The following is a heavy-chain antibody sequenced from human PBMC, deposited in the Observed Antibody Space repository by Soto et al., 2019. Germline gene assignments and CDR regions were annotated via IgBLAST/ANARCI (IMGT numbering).Heavy chain of an antibody. J-gene: IGHJ4*02. CDR3: ARGYGYNWNYGEKYYFDY. CDR2: IYHSGST. V-gene: IGHV4-4*02. CDR1: GGSISSSNW. Sequence: SETLSLTCAVSGGSISSSNWWSWVRQPPGKGLEWIGEIYHSGSTNYNPSLKSRVTISVDKSKNQFSLKLSSVTAADTAVYYCARGYGYNWNYGEKYYFDYWGQGTLVTVSS. D-gene: IGHD1-7*01.